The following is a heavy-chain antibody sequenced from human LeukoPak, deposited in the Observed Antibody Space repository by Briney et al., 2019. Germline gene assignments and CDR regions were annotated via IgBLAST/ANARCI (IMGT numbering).Heavy chain of an antibody. CDR3: ARMLGWWGYYYYYGMDV. J-gene: IGHJ6*04. CDR2: ISSSGSTI. D-gene: IGHD6-19*01. CDR1: GFTFSSYE. V-gene: IGHV3-48*03. Sequence: PGGSLRLSCAASGFTFSSYEMNWVRQAPGKGLEWVSYISSSGSTIYYADSVKGRFTISRDNAKNSLYLQTNSLRAEDTAVYYCARMLGWWGYYYYYGMDVWGKGTTVTVSS.